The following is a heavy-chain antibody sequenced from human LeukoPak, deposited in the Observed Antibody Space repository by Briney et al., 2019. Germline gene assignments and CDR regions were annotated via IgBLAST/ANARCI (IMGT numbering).Heavy chain of an antibody. CDR3: ARDSAFYGSGSYYY. V-gene: IGHV4-59*01. Sequence: KPSETLSLTCTVSGGSISSYYWSWIRQPPGKGLEWIGYIYYSGSTNYNPSLKSRVTISVDTSKNQFSLKLSSVTAADTAVYYCARDSAFYGSGSYYYWGQGTLVTVSS. J-gene: IGHJ4*02. CDR2: IYYSGST. CDR1: GGSISSYY. D-gene: IGHD3-10*01.